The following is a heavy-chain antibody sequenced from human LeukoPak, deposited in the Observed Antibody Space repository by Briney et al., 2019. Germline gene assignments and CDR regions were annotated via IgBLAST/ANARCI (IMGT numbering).Heavy chain of an antibody. J-gene: IGHJ4*02. CDR3: ARERAPYYFDY. Sequence: GGSLRLSCAASGFTFSSYWMHWVRQAPGKGLVWVSRINSDGSSTIYADSVKGRFTISRDNAKNTLYLQMNSLRAEDTAVYYCARERAPYYFDYWGQGTLVTVSS. CDR1: GFTFSSYW. V-gene: IGHV3-74*01. CDR2: INSDGSST.